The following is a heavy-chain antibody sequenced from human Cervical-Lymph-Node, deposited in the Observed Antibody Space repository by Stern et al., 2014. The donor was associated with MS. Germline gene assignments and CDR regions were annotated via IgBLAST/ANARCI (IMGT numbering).Heavy chain of an antibody. J-gene: IGHJ5*02. Sequence: QVTLKESGPTLVKPTQTLTLTCTFSGFSLTTNGVGVGWIRQPPGKALEWLAIIYWDDDKRYSPSLKNRLTVTRDTSKNQVVLTMTNMDPVDTATYYCAHRPIITSALKGYFDPWGQGTLVTVSS. V-gene: IGHV2-5*02. CDR1: GFSLTTNGVG. D-gene: IGHD3-10*01. CDR3: AHRPIITSALKGYFDP. CDR2: IYWDDDK.